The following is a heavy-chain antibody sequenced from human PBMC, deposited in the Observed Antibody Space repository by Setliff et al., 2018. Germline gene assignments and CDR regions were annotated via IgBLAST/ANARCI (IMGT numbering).Heavy chain of an antibody. D-gene: IGHD6-19*01. V-gene: IGHV1-18*01. Sequence: GASVKVSCKASGYTFTNYGITWVRRAPGQGLEWMGWISAYDGNTKLAQNIQGRVTLTTDTPTSTAYMELRSLRSDDTAVYYCARSPPNRGSGGGWYGDFWGQGTLVTVSS. CDR3: ARSPPNRGSGGGWYGDF. J-gene: IGHJ4*02. CDR2: ISAYDGNT. CDR1: GYTFTNYG.